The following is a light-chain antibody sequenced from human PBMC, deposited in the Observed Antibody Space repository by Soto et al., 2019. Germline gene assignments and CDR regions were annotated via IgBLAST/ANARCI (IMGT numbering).Light chain of an antibody. CDR3: QAQDYSLGAVV. J-gene: IGLJ2*01. CDR1: SSNIGAGSD. CDR2: FTG. Sequence: QSVLTQPPSVSGAPGQRVTISCTGSSSNIGAGSDVHWYQQLPGTAPKLVTYFTGNRPSGVPDRFSASKSGTSASLAITGLQAEDEADYYCQAQDYSLGAVVFGGGTKVTVL. V-gene: IGLV1-40*01.